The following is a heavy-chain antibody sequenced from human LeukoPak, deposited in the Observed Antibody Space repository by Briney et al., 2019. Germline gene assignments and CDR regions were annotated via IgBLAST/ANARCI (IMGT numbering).Heavy chain of an antibody. CDR2: IYYSGSI. CDR3: ARVAPPITMIVMYAFDI. V-gene: IGHV4-59*12. J-gene: IGHJ3*02. CDR1: GASISSYY. D-gene: IGHD3-22*01. Sequence: SETLSLICTVSGASISSYYWSWIRQPPGKGLEWIGDIYYSGSIKYNPSLKSRVTMSVDTSKNQFSLKLSSVTAADTAVYYCARVAPPITMIVMYAFDIWGQGTMVTVSS.